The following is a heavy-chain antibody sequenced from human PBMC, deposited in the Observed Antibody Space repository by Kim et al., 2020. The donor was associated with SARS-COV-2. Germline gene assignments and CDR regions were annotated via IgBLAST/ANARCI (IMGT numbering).Heavy chain of an antibody. Sequence: ASVKGRLTIARDNAKNTRYLQMNSLRAEDTAVYYCAREGTDFLYYYGMDVWGQGTTVTVSS. J-gene: IGHJ6*02. V-gene: IGHV3-74*01. CDR3: AREGTDFLYYYGMDV.